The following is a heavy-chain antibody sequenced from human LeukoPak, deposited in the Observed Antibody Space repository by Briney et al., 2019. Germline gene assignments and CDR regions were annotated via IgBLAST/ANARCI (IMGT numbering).Heavy chain of an antibody. J-gene: IGHJ4*02. Sequence: GESLKISCKASGYTFSLYWIVWVRQMPGNGLEWMGIILPDDSDTLYSPSYQGLVTISADKSIATAYPQWSSLKASDTAMYYCVRRGRDRHRYYDFWGQGTLVTVSS. CDR1: GYTFSLYW. CDR3: VRRGRDRHRYYDF. D-gene: IGHD5-24*01. V-gene: IGHV5-51*01. CDR2: ILPDDSDT.